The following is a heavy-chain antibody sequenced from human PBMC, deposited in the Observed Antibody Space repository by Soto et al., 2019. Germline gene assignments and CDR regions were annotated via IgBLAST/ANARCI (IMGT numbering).Heavy chain of an antibody. CDR2: ISYSGSA. J-gene: IGHJ4*02. Sequence: SETLSLTCTVSGGSISSGNYYWSWIRQPPGKGLEWIGFISYSGSAYYNPSLKSRVTISVDTSKNQFSLNLSFVTAADTAVYYCASSSPFHYWGPGTLVTVSS. CDR1: GGSISSGNYY. CDR3: ASSSPFHY. D-gene: IGHD6-6*01. V-gene: IGHV4-30-4*01.